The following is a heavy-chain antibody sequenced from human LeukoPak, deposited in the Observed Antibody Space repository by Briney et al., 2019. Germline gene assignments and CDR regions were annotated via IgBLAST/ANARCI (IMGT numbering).Heavy chain of an antibody. V-gene: IGHV5-51*01. CDR3: ARRQGCSSTSCPPDS. Sequence: GESLKISCRGSGYSLTTYWIGWVRQMPGKGLEWMGIIYPGDSDTGYSPSFQGQVTMSADKSINTAYLQWSSLKASDTAMYYCARRQGCSSTSCPPDSWGQGTLVTVSS. CDR2: IYPGDSDT. D-gene: IGHD2-2*01. CDR1: GYSLTTYW. J-gene: IGHJ4*02.